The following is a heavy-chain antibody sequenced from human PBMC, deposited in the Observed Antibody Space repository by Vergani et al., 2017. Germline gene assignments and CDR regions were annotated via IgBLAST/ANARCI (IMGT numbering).Heavy chain of an antibody. CDR2: IYYSGST. D-gene: IGHD4-17*01. CDR3: ARYDYGDYAVDY. Sequence: QVQLQESGPGLVKPSETLSLTCTVSGGSISSYYWSWIRQPPGKGLEWIGYIYYSGSTNYNPSLKSRVTISVDTSKNQFSLKLSSVTDADTAVYYCARYDYGDYAVDYWGQGTLVTVSS. V-gene: IGHV4-59*01. J-gene: IGHJ4*02. CDR1: GGSISSYY.